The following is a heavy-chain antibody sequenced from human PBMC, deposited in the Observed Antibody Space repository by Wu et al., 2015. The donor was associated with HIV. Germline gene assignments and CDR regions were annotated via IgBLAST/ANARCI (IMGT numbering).Heavy chain of an antibody. V-gene: IGHV1-46*01. CDR2: INPSGGST. CDR1: GYIFTTYY. CDR3: ARDFXGYDYRPKYFDY. D-gene: IGHD5-12*01. J-gene: IGHJ4*02. Sequence: QVQLVQSGAEVKKPGASVKVSCKASGYIFTTYYMHWVRQAPGQGLEWMGIINPSGGSTTYTQKFQDRVTMTRDTSTSTVYMKLSGLRSEDTAIYYCARDFXGYDYRPKYFDYWGQGTLVTVSS.